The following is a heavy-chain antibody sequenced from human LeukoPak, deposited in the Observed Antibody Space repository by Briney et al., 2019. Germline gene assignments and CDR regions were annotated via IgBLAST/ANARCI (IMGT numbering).Heavy chain of an antibody. D-gene: IGHD3-9*01. V-gene: IGHV1-18*01. CDR3: ARNDDEYYDILTGYSWIDY. CDR2: ISAYNGNT. J-gene: IGHJ4*02. Sequence: GASVKVSCKASGYTFTSYGISWVRQAAGQGLEWMGWISAYNGNTNYAQKLQGRVTMTTDTSTSTAYMELRSLRSDDTAVYYCARNDDEYYDILTGYSWIDYWGQGTLVTVSS. CDR1: GYTFTSYG.